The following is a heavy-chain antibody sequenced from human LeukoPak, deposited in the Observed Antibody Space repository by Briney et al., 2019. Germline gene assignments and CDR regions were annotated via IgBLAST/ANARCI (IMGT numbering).Heavy chain of an antibody. CDR1: GFTFGDYA. CDR3: AKESDAFDI. Sequence: GGSLRLSCIGSGFTFGDYAMSWVRQAPGKGLEWVAVIWYDGSNKYYADSVKGRFIISRDNSQNTLYLQMNSLRLEDTAVYYCAKESDAFDIWGQGTMVTVSS. V-gene: IGHV3-30*02. CDR2: IWYDGSNK. J-gene: IGHJ3*02.